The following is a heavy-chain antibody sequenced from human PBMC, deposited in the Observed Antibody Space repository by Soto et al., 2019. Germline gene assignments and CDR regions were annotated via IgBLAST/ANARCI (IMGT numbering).Heavy chain of an antibody. V-gene: IGHV5-51*01. CDR3: ARSPRSSPYFDY. CDR2: IYPGDHET. Sequence: ESLKISCQSSGYTFSDFWIGWVRQLPGKGLEWMGIIYPGDHETRYSPSFHGKVTISADRSINTAYLQWNSLEASDTAFYFCARSPRSSPYFDYWGQGALVTVSS. D-gene: IGHD6-13*01. CDR1: GYTFSDFW. J-gene: IGHJ4*02.